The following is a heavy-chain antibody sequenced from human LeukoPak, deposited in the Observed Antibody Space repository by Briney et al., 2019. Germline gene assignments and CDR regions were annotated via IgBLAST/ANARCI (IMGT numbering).Heavy chain of an antibody. CDR3: ARADILTGYSPLDAFDI. J-gene: IGHJ3*02. CDR2: INHSGST. CDR1: GGSISSYY. V-gene: IGHV4-34*01. D-gene: IGHD3-9*01. Sequence: SETLSLTCTVSGGSISSYYWSWIRQPPGKGLEWIGEINHSGSTNYNPSLKSRVTISVDTSKNQFSLKLSSVTAADTAVYYCARADILTGYSPLDAFDIWGQGTMVTVSS.